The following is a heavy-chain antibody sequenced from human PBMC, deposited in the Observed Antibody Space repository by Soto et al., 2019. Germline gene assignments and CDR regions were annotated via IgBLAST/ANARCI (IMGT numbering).Heavy chain of an antibody. CDR1: GFSFSTYA. Sequence: EVQLLESGGGLVQPGGSLRLSCAVSGFSFSTYAMSWVRQAPGKGLEWVSGISAGGGNTYYADSVRGRFTISRDNSKDTLYLQITSLRAEDTAFYYCAKHAEYQRVSWFDPWCQGTLVTVSS. D-gene: IGHD2-2*01. CDR2: ISAGGGNT. V-gene: IGHV3-23*01. J-gene: IGHJ5*02. CDR3: AKHAEYQRVSWFDP.